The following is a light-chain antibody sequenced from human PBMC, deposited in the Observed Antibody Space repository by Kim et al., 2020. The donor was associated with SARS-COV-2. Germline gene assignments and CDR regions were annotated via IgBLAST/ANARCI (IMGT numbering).Light chain of an antibody. Sequence: SLFPGEKATPSCRASQSVSDYLVWYQQKPGQAPSLLIYDASNRATGIPARFSGSGSGTDFTLTISSLEPEDFAVYYCQHRTIWPPTFGGGTKLEI. J-gene: IGKJ4*01. CDR3: QHRTIWPPT. CDR1: QSVSDY. V-gene: IGKV3-11*01. CDR2: DAS.